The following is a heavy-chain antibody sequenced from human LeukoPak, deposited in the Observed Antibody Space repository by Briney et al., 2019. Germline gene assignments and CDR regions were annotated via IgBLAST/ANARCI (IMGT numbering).Heavy chain of an antibody. CDR1: SGSISSYY. CDR3: ARDLAAAAGTRVGTFDI. Sequence: NPSETLSLTCTVSSGSISSYYWSWIRQPPGKGLEWLGYIYYSGSTNYNPSLKSRVTISVDTSKNQFSLKLSSVTAADTAVYYCARDLAAAAGTRVGTFDIWGQGTMVTVSS. CDR2: IYYSGST. J-gene: IGHJ3*02. V-gene: IGHV4-59*01. D-gene: IGHD6-13*01.